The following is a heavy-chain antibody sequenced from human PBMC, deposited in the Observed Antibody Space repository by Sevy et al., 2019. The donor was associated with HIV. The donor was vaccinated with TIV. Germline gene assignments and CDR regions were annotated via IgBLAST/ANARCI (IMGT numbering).Heavy chain of an antibody. J-gene: IGHJ4*02. V-gene: IGHV3-7*01. Sequence: GGSLRLSCVASGFTFDTYWMQWVRQAPGQGLEWVANIRQDGNEIYYADSVQGRFTISRDNAKESVYLQMSNLRVEDTCIYYCARRYFDLWGEGTLVSVSS. CDR1: GFTFDTYW. CDR3: ARRYFDL. CDR2: IRQDGNEI.